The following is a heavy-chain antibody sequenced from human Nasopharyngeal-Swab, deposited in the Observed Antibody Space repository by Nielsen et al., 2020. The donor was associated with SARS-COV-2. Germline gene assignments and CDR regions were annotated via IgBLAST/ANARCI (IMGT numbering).Heavy chain of an antibody. CDR3: ARQTIYGGNSHDAFDI. CDR1: GYSFTSYW. Sequence: GGSLRLSCKGSGYSFTSYWIGWVRQVPGKGLEWMGIIYPGDSDTRYSPSFQGQVTISADKSISTAYLQWSSLKASDTAMYYCARQTIYGGNSHDAFDIWGQGTMVTVSS. V-gene: IGHV5-51*01. CDR2: IYPGDSDT. J-gene: IGHJ3*02. D-gene: IGHD4-23*01.